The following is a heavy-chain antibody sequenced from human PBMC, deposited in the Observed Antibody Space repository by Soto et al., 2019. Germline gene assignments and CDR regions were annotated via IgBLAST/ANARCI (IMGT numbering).Heavy chain of an antibody. V-gene: IGHV3-53*02. CDR1: GFTVSNNY. Sequence: EVQLVETGGGLIQPGGSLRLSCAASGFTVSNNYMSWVRQAPGKGLEWVSLIYSGGSTFYADSVKGRFTISRDNSKNTLFLQMNSLRAEATAVYFCATYTSLAYWGQGTLVTVSS. CDR3: ATYTSLAY. J-gene: IGHJ4*02. CDR2: IYSGGST. D-gene: IGHD2-2*01.